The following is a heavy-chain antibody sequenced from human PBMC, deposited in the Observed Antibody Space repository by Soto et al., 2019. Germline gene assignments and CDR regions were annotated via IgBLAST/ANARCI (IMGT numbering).Heavy chain of an antibody. CDR3: AKDLIGVPAAGLDY. Sequence: QVQLVESGGGVVQPGRSLRLSYAASGFTFSSYGMHWVRQAPGKGLEWVAVISYDGSNKYYADSVKGRFTISRDNSKNTLYLQMNSLRAEDTAVYYWAKDLIGVPAAGLDYWGQGTLVTVSS. D-gene: IGHD2-2*01. CDR2: ISYDGSNK. J-gene: IGHJ4*02. CDR1: GFTFSSYG. V-gene: IGHV3-30*18.